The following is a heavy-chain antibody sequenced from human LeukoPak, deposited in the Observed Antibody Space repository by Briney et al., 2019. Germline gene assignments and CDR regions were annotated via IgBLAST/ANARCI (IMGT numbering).Heavy chain of an antibody. V-gene: IGHV3-21*01. CDR3: ARSPNDFWSGYF. J-gene: IGHJ1*01. CDR2: ISSSSSYI. CDR1: GFTFSSYS. D-gene: IGHD3-3*01. Sequence: GGSLRLSCAASGFTFSSYSMNWVRQAPGKGHEWVSSISSSSSYIYYADSVKGRFTISRDNAKNSLYLQMNSLRAEDTAVYYCARSPNDFWSGYFGGQGTLVTVSS.